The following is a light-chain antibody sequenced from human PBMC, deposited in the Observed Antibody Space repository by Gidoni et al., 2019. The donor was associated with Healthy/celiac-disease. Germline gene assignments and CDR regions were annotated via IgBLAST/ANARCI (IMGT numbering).Light chain of an antibody. CDR2: AAS. CDR1: QGISNY. J-gene: IGKJ1*01. CDR3: QKYNSAPRT. V-gene: IGKV1-27*01. Sequence: DIQMTQSPSSLSASVGDRVTITCRASQGISNYLAWYQKKPGKVSTLLLYAASTLQSGVPSRFSGSGSGTDFTLTISSLQPEDVATYYCQKYNSAPRTFGQGTKVEIK.